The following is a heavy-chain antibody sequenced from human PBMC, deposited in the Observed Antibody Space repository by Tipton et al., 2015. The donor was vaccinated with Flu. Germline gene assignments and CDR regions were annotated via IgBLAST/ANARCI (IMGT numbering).Heavy chain of an antibody. CDR2: VYTSGVT. V-gene: IGHV4-39*01. D-gene: IGHD3-10*02. J-gene: IGHJ4*02. Sequence: GLVKPSETLSLTCTVSSGSIRSTNYFCAWIRQPPGKRLEWIGRVYTSGVTNYNPSLKSLVTMSVDTSKNQFSLKLNSVTAADTAVYYCARLSYYDVDLKNFYFEDWGQGTLVTVSS. CDR1: SGSIRSTNYF. CDR3: ARLSYYDVDLKNFYFED.